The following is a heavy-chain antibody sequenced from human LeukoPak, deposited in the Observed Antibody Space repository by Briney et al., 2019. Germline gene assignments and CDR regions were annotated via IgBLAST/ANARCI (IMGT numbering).Heavy chain of an antibody. CDR2: IHHTGGT. V-gene: IGHV4-59*02. CDR1: GGSVTTYY. CDR3: AKSAGSKNAFDI. Sequence: PSETLSLTCVVSGGSVTTYYWSWFRQPPGKGPEWIGNIHHTGGTNYNPSLKSRVTISVDTSKNQFSLKLTSVTAADTAIYYCAKSAGSKNAFDIWGQGTMVTVS. J-gene: IGHJ3*02.